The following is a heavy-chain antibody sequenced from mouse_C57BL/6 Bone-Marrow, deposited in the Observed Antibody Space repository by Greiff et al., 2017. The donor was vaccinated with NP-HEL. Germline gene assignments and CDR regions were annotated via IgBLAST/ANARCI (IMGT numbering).Heavy chain of an antibody. D-gene: IGHD3-2*02. CDR1: GYTFTSYG. J-gene: IGHJ2*01. CDR2: IYPRSGNT. CDR3: AGDSSGTDY. V-gene: IGHV1-81*01. Sequence: VQRVESGAELARPGASVKLSCKASGYTFTSYGISWVKQRTGQGLEWIGEIYPRSGNTYYNEKFKGKATLTADKSSSTAYMELRSLTSEDSAVYFCAGDSSGTDYWGQGTTLTVSS.